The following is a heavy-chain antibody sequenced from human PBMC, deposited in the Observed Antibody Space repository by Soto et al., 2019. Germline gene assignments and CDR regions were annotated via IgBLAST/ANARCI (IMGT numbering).Heavy chain of an antibody. CDR2: IRDSGST. J-gene: IGHJ4*02. D-gene: IGHD2-8*01. Sequence: QVQLQESGPGLVKPSQTLSVTCTVSGGSVSSDDYSWSWIRQHPGKGLEWIGYIRDSGSTYYNPSLEGRVTRSVDTSKNQFSLRLRSVTAADTAVYYCASAMANYFDYWGQGTLVTASS. CDR1: GGSVSSDDYS. V-gene: IGHV4-31*03. CDR3: ASAMANYFDY.